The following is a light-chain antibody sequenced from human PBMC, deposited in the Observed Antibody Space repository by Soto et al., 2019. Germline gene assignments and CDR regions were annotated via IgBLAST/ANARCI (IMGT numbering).Light chain of an antibody. CDR2: DVS. Sequence: QSVLTQPASVSGSPGQSITISCTGTSSDVGGYNYVSWYQQHPGKAPKLMIYDVSNRPSGVSNRFSGSKSGNTASLTISGLQAEDEADYYWSSYTSSSTPHYVFGTGTKVTV. CDR1: SSDVGGYNY. V-gene: IGLV2-14*01. J-gene: IGLJ1*01. CDR3: SSYTSSSTPHYV.